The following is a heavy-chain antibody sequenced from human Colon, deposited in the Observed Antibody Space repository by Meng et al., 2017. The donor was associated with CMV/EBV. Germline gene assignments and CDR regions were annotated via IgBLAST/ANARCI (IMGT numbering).Heavy chain of an antibody. CDR2: ISYSGST. J-gene: IGHJ4*02. D-gene: IGHD3-16*01. CDR3: ARVQRPSDFVWGNYRAAFDY. Sequence: LSLTCTVSRGSISSGDYYWNWIRQPPGKGLEWIGYISYSGSTYYNPSLKSRVTISVDTSKNQLSLKLSSVTAADTAVYYCARVQRPSDFVWGNYRAAFDYWGQGTLVTVSS. CDR1: RGSISSGDYY. V-gene: IGHV4-30-4*08.